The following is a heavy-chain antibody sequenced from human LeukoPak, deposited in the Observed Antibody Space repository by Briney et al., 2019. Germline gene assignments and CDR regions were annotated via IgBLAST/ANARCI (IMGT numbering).Heavy chain of an antibody. V-gene: IGHV3-33*01. Sequence: GGSLRLSCAASGFTFSSYGMHWVRQAPGKGQEWVAVIWYDGSNKYYADSVKGRFTISRDNSKNTLYLQMNSLRAEDTAVYYCARAPVGALYYFDYWGQGTLVTVSS. CDR2: IWYDGSNK. CDR3: ARAPVGALYYFDY. J-gene: IGHJ4*02. D-gene: IGHD1-26*01. CDR1: GFTFSSYG.